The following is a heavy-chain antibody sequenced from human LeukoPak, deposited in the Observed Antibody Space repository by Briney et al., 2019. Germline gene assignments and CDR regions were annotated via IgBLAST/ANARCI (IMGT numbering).Heavy chain of an antibody. CDR1: GFTFSSYW. Sequence: GGSLRLSCAASGFTFSSYWMHWVRQGPGKGLVWVSRIYSDGSRTTYADSVKGRFTISGDNAKNSLYLQMNSLRAEDTAVYYCAKHATDDYWGQGTLVTVSS. CDR2: IYSDGSRT. V-gene: IGHV3-74*01. J-gene: IGHJ4*02. CDR3: AKHATDDY.